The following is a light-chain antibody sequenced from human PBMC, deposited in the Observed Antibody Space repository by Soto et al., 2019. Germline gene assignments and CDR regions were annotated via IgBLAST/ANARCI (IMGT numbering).Light chain of an antibody. J-gene: IGLJ2*01. CDR3: SSHTSSSTVV. CDR2: DVS. CDR1: SSDIGAYNY. V-gene: IGLV2-14*03. Sequence: QSVLTQPASVSGSPGQSITISCTGTSSDIGAYNYVSWYQHHPGKVPKLMIYDVSNRPSGVSNRFSGSKSGNMASLTISGLQAEDEADYYCSSHTSSSTVVFGGGTKLTVL.